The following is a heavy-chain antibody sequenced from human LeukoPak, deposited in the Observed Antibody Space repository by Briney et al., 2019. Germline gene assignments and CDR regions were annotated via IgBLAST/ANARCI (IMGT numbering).Heavy chain of an antibody. Sequence: GGSLRLSCAASGFTFSSYALSWVRQAPGRGGEGVSGISDTGDSTYYADSVKGRFTISRDNSKNTLYLQMNSLRADDTAVYYCAKDRLGAAAGFFDYWGQGSLVTVSS. CDR1: GFTFSSYA. V-gene: IGHV3-23*01. CDR2: ISDTGDST. D-gene: IGHD6-13*01. CDR3: AKDRLGAAAGFFDY. J-gene: IGHJ4*02.